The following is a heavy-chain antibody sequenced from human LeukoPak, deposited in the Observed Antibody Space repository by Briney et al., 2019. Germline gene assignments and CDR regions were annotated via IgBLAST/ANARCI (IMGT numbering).Heavy chain of an antibody. CDR3: ARVPPFGGVETNFDY. J-gene: IGHJ4*02. CDR1: GYTFTNYY. CDR2: INPRGGST. D-gene: IGHD3-10*01. Sequence: RASVKVSCKASGYTFTNYYMHWVRQAPGQGLEWMGIINPRGGSTSYAQKFQGRVTMTRDTSTNTVYMDLSSLRSEDTAVYYCARVPPFGGVETNFDYWGQGTLVTVSS. V-gene: IGHV1-46*01.